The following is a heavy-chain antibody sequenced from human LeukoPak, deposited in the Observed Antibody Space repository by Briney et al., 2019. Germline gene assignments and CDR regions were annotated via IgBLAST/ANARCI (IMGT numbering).Heavy chain of an antibody. Sequence: GASVKVSCKVSGFTLTELSMHWVRQAPGKGLEWMGGFDPEDGETIYAQKFQGRVTMTEDTSTDTAYMELSSLRSEDTAVYYCARDGPSYGDYYYYYMDVWGKGTTVTVSS. CDR1: GFTLTELS. CDR2: FDPEDGET. D-gene: IGHD4-17*01. CDR3: ARDGPSYGDYYYYYMDV. J-gene: IGHJ6*03. V-gene: IGHV1-24*01.